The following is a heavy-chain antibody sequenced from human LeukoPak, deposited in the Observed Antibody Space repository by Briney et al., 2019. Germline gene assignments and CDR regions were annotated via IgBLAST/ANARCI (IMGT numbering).Heavy chain of an antibody. CDR2: IHPNSGGT. Sequence: ASVKVSCKASGYTFTGYYMHWVRQAPGQGLEWMGWIHPNSGGTNYAQKFQGRVTMTRDTSISTAYMELSRLRSDDTAVYYCARGGVSLSYYGRDVWGQETTVTVSS. D-gene: IGHD2-8*01. J-gene: IGHJ6*02. CDR3: ARGGVSLSYYGRDV. CDR1: GYTFTGYY. V-gene: IGHV1-2*02.